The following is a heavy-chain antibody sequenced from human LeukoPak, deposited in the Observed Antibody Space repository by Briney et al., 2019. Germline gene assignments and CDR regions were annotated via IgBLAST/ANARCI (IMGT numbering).Heavy chain of an antibody. CDR1: GFTFRDFA. V-gene: IGHV3-30-3*02. J-gene: IGHJ3*02. D-gene: IGHD6-13*01. CDR2: ISYDGINE. Sequence: GGSLRLSCAASGFTFRDFAMYWVRQAPGKGLDWVAVISYDGINEYYADSVKGRFTISRDNSKNTLYLQMNSLRPEDTAVYYCASARPTSSWTAFDIWGQGTMVTVSS. CDR3: ASARPTSSWTAFDI.